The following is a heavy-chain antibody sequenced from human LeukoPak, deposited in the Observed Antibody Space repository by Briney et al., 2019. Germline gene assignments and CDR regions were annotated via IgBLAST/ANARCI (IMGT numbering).Heavy chain of an antibody. Sequence: GGSLRLSCTVSGFTVSSNSMSWVRQAPGKGLEWVSVIYSGGSTYYADSVKGRFTISRDNSKNTLYLQMNSLRAEDTAVYYCAKGWELLGEDYWGQGTLVTVSS. CDR3: AKGWELLGEDY. CDR2: IYSGGST. V-gene: IGHV3-53*05. D-gene: IGHD1-26*01. J-gene: IGHJ4*02. CDR1: GFTVSSNS.